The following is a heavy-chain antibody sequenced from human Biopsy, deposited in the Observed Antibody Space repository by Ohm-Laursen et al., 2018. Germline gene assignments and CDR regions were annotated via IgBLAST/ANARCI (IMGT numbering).Heavy chain of an antibody. J-gene: IGHJ6*02. D-gene: IGHD6-13*01. CDR3: ARTPILIVSAGLVYRHRRHLQGMDV. CDR1: GFSLSARGMC. Sequence: TQTLTLTCSFSGFSLSARGMCVSWILQAPGKALEWLARVDWDDYKDYSASLQTKLSISKDTSNDQVVLTVNNVDPADTATYYCARTPILIVSAGLVYRHRRHLQGMDVWGQGITVTVS. CDR2: VDWDDYK. V-gene: IGHV2-70*11.